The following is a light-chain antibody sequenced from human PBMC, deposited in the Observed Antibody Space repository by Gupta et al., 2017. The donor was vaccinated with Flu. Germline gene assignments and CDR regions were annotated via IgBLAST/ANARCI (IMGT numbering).Light chain of an antibody. V-gene: IGKV1-9*01. CDR3: QQVNRYPWT. CDR2: AGS. J-gene: IGKJ1*01. Sequence: PASLSAAVGERVTITCRASLGISTYLAWYQQKPGKPPKLLIYAGSFLQSGVPSRFSGIGSGTEFTLTISSLQPEDFATYFSQQVNRYPWTFGQGTKVEI. CDR1: LGISTY.